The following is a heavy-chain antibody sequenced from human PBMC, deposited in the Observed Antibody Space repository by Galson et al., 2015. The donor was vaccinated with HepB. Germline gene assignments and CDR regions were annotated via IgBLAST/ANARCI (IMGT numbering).Heavy chain of an antibody. Sequence: SVKVSCKASGGTFSSYAISWVRQAPGQGLEWMGGVLPIFGIANYAQKFQGRVTITADESTSTAYMELSSLRSEDTAVYYCAFDTVTSALPNYYGMDVWGQGTTVTVSS. V-gene: IGHV1-69*13. D-gene: IGHD4-17*01. CDR1: GGTFSSYA. CDR2: VLPIFGIA. CDR3: AFDTVTSALPNYYGMDV. J-gene: IGHJ6*02.